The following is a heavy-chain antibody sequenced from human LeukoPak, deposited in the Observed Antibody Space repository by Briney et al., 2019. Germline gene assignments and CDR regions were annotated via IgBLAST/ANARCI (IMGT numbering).Heavy chain of an antibody. CDR1: GGTFSSYA. J-gene: IGHJ4*02. Sequence: PVKVSCKASGGTFSSYAISWVRQAPGQGLEWMGRIIPILGIANYAQKFQGRVTITADKSTSTAYMGLSSLRSEDTAVYYCARDVEYCSSTSCYYYWGQGTLVTVSS. CDR2: IIPILGIA. D-gene: IGHD2-2*01. V-gene: IGHV1-69*04. CDR3: ARDVEYCSSTSCYYY.